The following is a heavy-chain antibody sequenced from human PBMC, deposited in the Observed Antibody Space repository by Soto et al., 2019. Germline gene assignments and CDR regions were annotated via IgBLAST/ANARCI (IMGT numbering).Heavy chain of an antibody. CDR2: VYYTETT. D-gene: IGHD3-10*02. CDR1: GGSINSSDHF. J-gene: IGHJ5*02. CDR3: ARQRVLSTNMFITSFDP. Sequence: NPSETLSLTCSLSGGSINSSDHFWGWNRQTPGKGLEWIGSVYYTETTYYNPSLKSPVTISVETSRNTFSLKVNSVTAADTGIYYCARQRVLSTNMFITSFDPWGQGTLVTVSS. V-gene: IGHV4-39*01.